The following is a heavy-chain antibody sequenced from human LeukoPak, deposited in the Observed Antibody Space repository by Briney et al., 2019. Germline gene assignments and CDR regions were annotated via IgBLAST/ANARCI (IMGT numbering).Heavy chain of an antibody. D-gene: IGHD3-10*01. CDR2: VNPNSGGT. Sequence: EASVKVSCKGSGYTFTGSYMHWVRQAPGQGLEWMGWVNPNSGGTNYAQKFRGKVTMTRDTSISTAYMELSRLRSDDTAIYYCARAFLWFGESFYDAYDIWGQGTMVTVSS. CDR3: ARAFLWFGESFYDAYDI. J-gene: IGHJ3*02. CDR1: GYTFTGSY. V-gene: IGHV1-2*02.